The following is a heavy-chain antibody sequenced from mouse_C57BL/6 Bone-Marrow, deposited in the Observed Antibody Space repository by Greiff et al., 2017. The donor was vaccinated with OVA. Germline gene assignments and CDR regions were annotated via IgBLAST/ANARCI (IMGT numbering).Heavy chain of an antibody. Sequence: EVKVVESGGGLVQSGRSLRLSCATSGFTFSDFYMEWVRQAPGKGLEWIAASSNKANDYTTEYSASVKGRFIVSRDTSQSIIYLQMNALRAEDTAIYYCARDDYYWYFDVWGTGTTVTVSS. CDR2: SSNKANDYTT. CDR1: GFTFSDFY. CDR3: ARDDYYWYFDV. J-gene: IGHJ1*03. V-gene: IGHV7-1*01.